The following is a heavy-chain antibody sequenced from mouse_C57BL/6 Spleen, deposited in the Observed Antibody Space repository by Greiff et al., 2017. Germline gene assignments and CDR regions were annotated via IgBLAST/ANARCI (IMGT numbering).Heavy chain of an antibody. CDR2: IHPNSGST. Sequence: QVQLKQSGAELVKPGASVKLSCKASGYTFTSYWMHWVKQRPGQGLEWIGMIHPNSGSTNYNEKFKSKATLTVDKSSSTAYMQLSSLTSEDSAVYYCARDYGNLYYFDYWGQGTTLTVSS. J-gene: IGHJ2*01. D-gene: IGHD2-1*01. CDR3: ARDYGNLYYFDY. V-gene: IGHV1-64*01. CDR1: GYTFTSYW.